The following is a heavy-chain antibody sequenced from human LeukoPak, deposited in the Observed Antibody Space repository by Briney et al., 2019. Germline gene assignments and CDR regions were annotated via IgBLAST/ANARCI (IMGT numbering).Heavy chain of an antibody. Sequence: GASVKVSCKASGYTFTSCDINWVRQATGQGLEWMGWMNPNSGNTGYAQKFQGRVTMTRNTSISTAYMELSSLRSEDTAVYYCARGRRSSNRSYYYYYYMDVWGKGTTVTISS. CDR3: ARGRRSSNRSYYYYYYMDV. J-gene: IGHJ6*03. CDR2: MNPNSGNT. D-gene: IGHD6-13*01. V-gene: IGHV1-8*01. CDR1: GYTFTSCD.